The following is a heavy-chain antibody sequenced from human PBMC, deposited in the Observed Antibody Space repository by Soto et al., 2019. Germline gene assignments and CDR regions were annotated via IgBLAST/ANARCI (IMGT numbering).Heavy chain of an antibody. CDR3: ARLSWGDSSSYYPALDFDY. CDR1: GGSISSSSYY. V-gene: IGHV4-39*01. CDR2: IYYSGST. Sequence: SETLSLTCTVSGGSISSSSYYWGWIRQPPGKGLEWIGSIYYSGSTYYNPSLKSRVTISVDTSKNQFSLKLSSVTAADTAVYYCARLSWGDSSSYYPALDFDYWGQGTLVTVSS. D-gene: IGHD3-22*01. J-gene: IGHJ4*02.